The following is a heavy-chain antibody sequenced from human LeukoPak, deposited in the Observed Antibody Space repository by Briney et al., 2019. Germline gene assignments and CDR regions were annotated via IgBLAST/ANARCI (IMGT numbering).Heavy chain of an antibody. CDR2: IWYDGSNK. CDR1: GFTFSSYG. J-gene: IGHJ4*02. V-gene: IGHV3-33*01. D-gene: IGHD3-22*01. CDR3: ARGYDSSGYYEYYFDY. Sequence: PGGSLRLSCAASGFTFSSYGMHWVRQAPGKGLEWVAVIWYDGSNKYYADSVKGRFTISGDNSKNTLYLQMNSLRAEDTAVYYCARGYDSSGYYEYYFDYWGQGTLVTVSS.